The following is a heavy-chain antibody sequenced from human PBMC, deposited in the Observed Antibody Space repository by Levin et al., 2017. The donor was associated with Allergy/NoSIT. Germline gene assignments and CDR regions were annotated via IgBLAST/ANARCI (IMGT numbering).Heavy chain of an antibody. D-gene: IGHD4-17*01. CDR2: VYHRGTT. Sequence: PSETLSLTCAVSGGSISSNNWWSWVRQSPGKGLEWIGEVYHRGTTNFNPSLKSRVTISIDKSKNQFSLKLSSVTAADTAVYYCAKNRAGPDYGDYPWFDPWGQGTLVTVSS. CDR1: GGSISSNNW. V-gene: IGHV4-4*02. CDR3: AKNRAGPDYGDYPWFDP. J-gene: IGHJ5*02.